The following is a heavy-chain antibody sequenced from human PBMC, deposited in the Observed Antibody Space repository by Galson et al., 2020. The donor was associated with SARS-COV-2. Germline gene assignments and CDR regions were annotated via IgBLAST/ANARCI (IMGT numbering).Heavy chain of an antibody. D-gene: IGHD3-3*01. CDR2: ISGSGGST. CDR3: AKMESEGGYYNYYGMDV. CDR1: GFTFSSYA. Sequence: GGSLRLSCAASGFTFSSYAMSWVRQAPGKGLEWVSAISGSGGSTYYADSVKGRFTISRDNSKNTLYLQMNSLRAEDTAVYYCAKMESEGGYYNYYGMDVWGQGTTVTVSS. J-gene: IGHJ6*02. V-gene: IGHV3-23*01.